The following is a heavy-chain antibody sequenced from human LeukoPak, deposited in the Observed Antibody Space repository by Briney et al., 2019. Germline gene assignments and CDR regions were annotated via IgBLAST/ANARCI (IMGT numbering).Heavy chain of an antibody. CDR1: GFTFSTYG. J-gene: IGHJ4*02. CDR2: IWYDGSKK. V-gene: IGHV3-30*02. CDR3: AKDRGRYYYDSSGCDY. Sequence: GGSLRLSCVASGFTFSTYGMHWVRQAPGKGLEWVAVIWYDGSKKYYADSVKGRFTISRDNSKNTLYLQMNSLRVEDTAVYYCAKDRGRYYYDSSGCDYWGQGTLVIVSS. D-gene: IGHD3-22*01.